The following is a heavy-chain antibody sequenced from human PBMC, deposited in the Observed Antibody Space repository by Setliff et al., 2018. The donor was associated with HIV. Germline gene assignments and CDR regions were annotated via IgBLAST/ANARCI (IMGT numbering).Heavy chain of an antibody. V-gene: IGHV1-69*10. J-gene: IGHJ4*02. Sequence: SVKVSCKGSGDIFSSSAISWVRQAPGQGLEWMGGIIPIRGIANTAQKFQGRVTITADKSTTTVYMDLSSLRSEDTAVYYCARNALDCSGSTCYAGDVYFDYWGQGILVTVSS. CDR3: ARNALDCSGSTCYAGDVYFDY. CDR1: GDIFSSSA. CDR2: IIPIRGIA. D-gene: IGHD2-15*01.